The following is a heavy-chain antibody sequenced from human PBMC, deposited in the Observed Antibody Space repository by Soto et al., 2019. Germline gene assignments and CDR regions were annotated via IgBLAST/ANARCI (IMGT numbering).Heavy chain of an antibody. J-gene: IGHJ4*02. CDR1: GDSITTNGYY. D-gene: IGHD3-22*01. CDR3: ARHGYYYDSTGYYYFV. CDR2: IYYSGMT. Sequence: KPSETLSLTCSVSGDSITTNGYYWGWIRQPPGKGLEWIGDIYYSGMTRYNPSLKSRVTISVDTSRDQFSLKLSSVTAADTAVYYCARHGYYYDSTGYYYFVWGQGTLVTVSS. V-gene: IGHV4-39*01.